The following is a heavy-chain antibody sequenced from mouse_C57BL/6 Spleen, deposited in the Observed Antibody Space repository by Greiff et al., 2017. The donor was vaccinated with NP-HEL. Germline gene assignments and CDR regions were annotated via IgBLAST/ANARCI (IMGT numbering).Heavy chain of an antibody. V-gene: IGHV5-17*01. J-gene: IGHJ1*03. CDR3: ARGNYDYWYFDV. D-gene: IGHD2-4*01. Sequence: EVKLMESGGGLVKPGGSLKLSCAASGFTFSDYGMHWVRQAPEKGLEWVAYISSGSSTIYYADTVKGRFTISRDNAKNTLFLQMTSLRSEDTAMYYCARGNYDYWYFDVWGTGTTVTVSS. CDR1: GFTFSDYG. CDR2: ISSGSSTI.